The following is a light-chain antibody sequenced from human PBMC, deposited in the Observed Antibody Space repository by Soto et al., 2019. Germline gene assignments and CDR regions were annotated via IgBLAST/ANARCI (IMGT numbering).Light chain of an antibody. Sequence: PGERFTLSCRASQSVSSSYLTWYQQKPGQAPRLLIYGASTRATSIPARFSCSGSGTDFTLTISSLKNEDFAVYYCQQEYNLYRTFGQGTKVDIK. J-gene: IGKJ1*01. CDR2: GAS. CDR1: QSVSSSY. CDR3: QQEYNLYRT. V-gene: IGKV3D-7*01.